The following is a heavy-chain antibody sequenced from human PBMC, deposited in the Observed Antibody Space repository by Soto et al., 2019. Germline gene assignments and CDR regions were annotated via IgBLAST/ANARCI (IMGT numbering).Heavy chain of an antibody. D-gene: IGHD2-2*01. J-gene: IGHJ6*02. Sequence: PGGSLRLSCAASGFTFSSYSMNWVRQAPGKGLEWVSSISSSSSYIYYADSVKGRFTISRDNSKNTLYLQMNSLRAEDTAVYYCAKFPPIVVVPAALPRGYYGMDVWGQGTTVTVSS. V-gene: IGHV3-21*04. CDR1: GFTFSSYS. CDR2: ISSSSSYI. CDR3: AKFPPIVVVPAALPRGYYGMDV.